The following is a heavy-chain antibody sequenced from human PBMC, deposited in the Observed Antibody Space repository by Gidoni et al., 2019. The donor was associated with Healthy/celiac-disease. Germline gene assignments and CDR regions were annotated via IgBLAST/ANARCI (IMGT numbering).Heavy chain of an antibody. CDR1: GGSISSYY. V-gene: IGHV4-59*01. CDR2: IYYSGST. J-gene: IGHJ6*02. CDR3: AREALDDFWIHPYGMDV. Sequence: QVQLQESGPGLVKPSETLSLTCTVSGGSISSYYWSWIRQPPGKGLEWIGYIYYSGSTNYNPSLKSRVTISVDTSKNQFSLKLSSVTAADTAVYYCAREALDDFWIHPYGMDVWGQGTTVTVSS. D-gene: IGHD3-3*01.